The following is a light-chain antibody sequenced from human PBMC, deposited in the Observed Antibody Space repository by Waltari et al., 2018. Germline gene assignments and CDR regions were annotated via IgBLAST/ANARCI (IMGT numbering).Light chain of an antibody. V-gene: IGLV1-51*02. CDR3: GTWDSSLSGAV. CDR1: SPNIGNNY. Sequence: SVLTQPPSVSAAPGQRVTIPCSGRSPNIGNNYVSWYRQFPGTAPKLLLYEVSERPSGIPGRFSGSKSGTSATLDITGLQAGDEADYYCGTWDSSLSGAVFGGGTHLTVL. J-gene: IGLJ7*01. CDR2: EVS.